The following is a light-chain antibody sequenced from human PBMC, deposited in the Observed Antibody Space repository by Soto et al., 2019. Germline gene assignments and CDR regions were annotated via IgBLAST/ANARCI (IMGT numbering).Light chain of an antibody. V-gene: IGLV7-46*01. CDR1: TGPVTGGHY. CDR3: LLTYSGASYV. CDR2: DTS. J-gene: IGLJ1*01. Sequence: AVVTQEPSLTVSPGWTVTLTCGSSTGPVTGGHYPYWIQQKPGQAPRTLIYDTSNKHSWTPARFSGSLLGGKAALTLSGAQPEDEAEYYCLLTYSGASYVFGTGTKVTVL.